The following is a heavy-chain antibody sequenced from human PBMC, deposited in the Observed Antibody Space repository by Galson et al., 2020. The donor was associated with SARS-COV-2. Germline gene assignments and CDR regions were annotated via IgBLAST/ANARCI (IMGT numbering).Heavy chain of an antibody. CDR3: ARDPYNIYAFDI. D-gene: IGHD1-20*01. Sequence: ETGGSLRLSSAASRFTPRDNYMSCVRQAPGQGLEWVPVIYSGGGTYYADSVKGRFTVTRDNSNNTLYLQMNSLRAEDTAVYYCARDPYNIYAFDIWGQGTMLSVSS. V-gene: IGHV3-66*01. CDR1: RFTPRDNY. J-gene: IGHJ3*02. CDR2: IYSGGGT.